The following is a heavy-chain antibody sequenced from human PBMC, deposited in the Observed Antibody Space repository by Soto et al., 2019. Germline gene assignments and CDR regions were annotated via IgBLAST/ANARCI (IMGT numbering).Heavy chain of an antibody. CDR1: GFTFSNYA. Sequence: EVQLLESGGGLVQPGGSLRLSCAASGFTFSNYAMSWVRQAPGKGLEWVSVISGSRGTTYNADSVKGQFTISRDNAKSTLYLQMNSLRAEDTAVCYCAKSLSTGTTWGDAFDIWGQGTMVTVSS. J-gene: IGHJ3*02. V-gene: IGHV3-23*01. CDR3: AKSLSTGTTWGDAFDI. CDR2: ISGSRGTT. D-gene: IGHD4-17*01.